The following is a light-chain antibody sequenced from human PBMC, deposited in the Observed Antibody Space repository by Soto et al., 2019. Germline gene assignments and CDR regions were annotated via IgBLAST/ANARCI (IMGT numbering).Light chain of an antibody. J-gene: IGKJ3*01. CDR2: AAS. Sequence: DIQMTQSPSSLSASVGDRVTITCRASQSINNYLNWYQQKPGKAPELLIYAASHLQSGVPSRFSGSGSGTDFTLTISSLQPEDFATYYCQQSFSTLTFGPGTKVDIQ. CDR1: QSINNY. CDR3: QQSFSTLT. V-gene: IGKV1-39*01.